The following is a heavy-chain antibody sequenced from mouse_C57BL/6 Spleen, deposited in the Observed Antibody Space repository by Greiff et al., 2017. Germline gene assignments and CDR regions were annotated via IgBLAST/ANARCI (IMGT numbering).Heavy chain of an antibody. CDR3: ARDDYGY. J-gene: IGHJ2*01. CDR1: GYAFRRSW. CDR2: IYPGDGDT. V-gene: IGHV1-82*01. D-gene: IGHD1-1*01. Sequence: VKLVESGPELVKPGASVQISCKASGYAFRRSWMTWVTQRPGKGLEWIGRIYPGDGDTNYTGKFKGKDTLTADKSSSTAYMQLSSLTSEDSAVYFCARDDYGYWGQGTTLTVSS.